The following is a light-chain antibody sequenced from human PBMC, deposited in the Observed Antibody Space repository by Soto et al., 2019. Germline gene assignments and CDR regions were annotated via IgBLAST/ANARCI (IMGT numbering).Light chain of an antibody. CDR3: CSYAGSLGV. CDR2: EGS. J-gene: IGLJ3*02. Sequence: QSALTQPASVSGSPGQSITVSCTGTSSDVGNYNLVSWYQQHPGKAPKLMIYEGSKRPSGISGRFSGSKSGNTASLTISGLRAEDEADYYCCSYAGSLGVFGGGTKLTVL. V-gene: IGLV2-23*01. CDR1: SSDVGNYNL.